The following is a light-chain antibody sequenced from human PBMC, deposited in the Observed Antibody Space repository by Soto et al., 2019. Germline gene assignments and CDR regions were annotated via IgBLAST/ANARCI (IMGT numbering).Light chain of an antibody. Sequence: EIVMTQSPATLSVSPGERATFSCRASQGISRKLAWYQHKPGQAPRLLISGASTGATGIPARFSGSGSGTEFTLTISSLQSEDCAIYYCQQYYTWPLTFGGGTKVEIK. CDR3: QQYYTWPLT. CDR2: GAS. CDR1: QGISRK. J-gene: IGKJ4*02. V-gene: IGKV3-15*01.